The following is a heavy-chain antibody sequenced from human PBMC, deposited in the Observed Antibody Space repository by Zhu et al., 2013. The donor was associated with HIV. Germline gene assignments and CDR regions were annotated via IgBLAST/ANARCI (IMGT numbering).Heavy chain of an antibody. CDR1: GYTFTSYY. Sequence: QVQLVQSGAEVKKPGASVKVSCKASGYTFTSYYMHWVRQAPGQGLEWMGIVNPSGGSTSYAQKFQGRVTMTRDTSTSTVYMELSSLRSEDTAVYYCARSLAGGFGVVVAATPIYYFDYVGPGNPGHRLL. D-gene: IGHD2-15*01. CDR3: ARSLAGGFGVVVAATPIYYFDY. V-gene: IGHV1-46*01. CDR2: VNPSGGST. J-gene: IGHJ4*02.